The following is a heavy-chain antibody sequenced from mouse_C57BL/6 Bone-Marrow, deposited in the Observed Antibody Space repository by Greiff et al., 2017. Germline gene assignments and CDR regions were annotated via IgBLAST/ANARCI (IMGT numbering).Heavy chain of an antibody. CDR3: AGRGLMDY. CDR2: IYPGSGNT. J-gene: IGHJ4*01. D-gene: IGHD3-3*01. V-gene: IGHV1-66*01. CDR1: GYSFTSYY. Sequence: QVQLQQSGPELVKPGASVKISCKASGYSFTSYYIHWVKQRPGQGLEWIGWIYPGSGNTKYNEKFKGTATLTADTSSSTAYMQLRGLTSEDSAVYYCAGRGLMDYWGQGASVTVSS.